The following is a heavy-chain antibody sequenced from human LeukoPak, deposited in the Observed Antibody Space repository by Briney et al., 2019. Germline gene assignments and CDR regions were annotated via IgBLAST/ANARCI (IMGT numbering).Heavy chain of an antibody. CDR1: GGSISSGGYY. CDR2: IYYSGST. Sequence: SETLSLTCTVSGGSISSGGYYWSWIRQHPGKGLEWIGYIYYSGSTYYNPSLKSRVTISVDTSKNQFSLKLSSVTAADTAVYYCARTDYGDATDYWGQGTLVTVSS. D-gene: IGHD4-17*01. J-gene: IGHJ4*02. V-gene: IGHV4-31*03. CDR3: ARTDYGDATDY.